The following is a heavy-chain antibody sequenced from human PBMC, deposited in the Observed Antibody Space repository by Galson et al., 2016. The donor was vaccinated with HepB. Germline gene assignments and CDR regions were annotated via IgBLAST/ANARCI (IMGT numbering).Heavy chain of an antibody. J-gene: IGHJ4*02. CDR2: ISSRTSTI. D-gene: IGHD3-16*02. Sequence: SLRLSCAASGFTFRSHAMNWVRQAPGKGLEWVSHISSRTSTIYYADSVKGRFTISRDNAKNSLYLQMNNLRDEDTAVYYCARGSTVFTFGGSIDSFDYWGQGTLVTVSS. CDR3: ARGSTVFTFGGSIDSFDY. CDR1: GFTFRSHA. V-gene: IGHV3-48*02.